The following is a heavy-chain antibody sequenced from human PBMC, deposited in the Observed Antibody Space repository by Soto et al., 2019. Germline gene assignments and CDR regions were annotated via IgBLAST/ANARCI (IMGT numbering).Heavy chain of an antibody. V-gene: IGHV3-33*01. CDR2: IWYDGSNK. CDR1: GFTFSSYV. CDR3: AREGKEDYYYGMDV. Sequence: SLRLSCAASGFTFSSYVMHWVRQAPGKGLEWVAVIWYDGSNKYYADSVKGRFTISRDNSKNTLYLQMNSLRAEDTAVYYCAREGKEDYYYGMDVWGQGTTVTVSS. J-gene: IGHJ6*02. D-gene: IGHD3-10*01.